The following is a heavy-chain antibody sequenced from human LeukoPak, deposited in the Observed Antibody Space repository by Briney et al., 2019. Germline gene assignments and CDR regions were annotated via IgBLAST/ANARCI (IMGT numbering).Heavy chain of an antibody. V-gene: IGHV3-23*01. J-gene: IGHJ4*02. CDR3: AKAGSIRFDY. D-gene: IGHD1-26*01. CDR1: GFTFNTYG. CDR2: ISGSGYNT. Sequence: GGSLRLSCAASGFTFNTYGMTWVRQAPGKGLEWVSAISGSGYNTFYADSVKGRFTVSRDNSKNTLYLRLNSLRADDTAVYYCAKAGSIRFDYWGQGTLVTVSS.